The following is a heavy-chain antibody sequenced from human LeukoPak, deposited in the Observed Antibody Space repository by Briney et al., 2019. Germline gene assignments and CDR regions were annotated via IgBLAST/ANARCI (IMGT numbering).Heavy chain of an antibody. V-gene: IGHV4-59*08. CDR3: ARRCSGPTCYTDAYDI. Sequence: PSETLSLTCTVSGGSISSYYWSWIRQPPGKGLEWIGYVYYSGSTDYNPSLKSRVTISVDTSNKQFSLNLSSVTAADTAVYYCARRCSGPTCYTDAYDIWGQGTMVTVSS. CDR2: VYYSGST. D-gene: IGHD2-2*02. J-gene: IGHJ3*02. CDR1: GGSISSYY.